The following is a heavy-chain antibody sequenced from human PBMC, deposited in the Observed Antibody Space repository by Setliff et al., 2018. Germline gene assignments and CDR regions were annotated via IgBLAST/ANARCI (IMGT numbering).Heavy chain of an antibody. Sequence: PSETLSLTCAVYGGSFSGYYWSWIRQPPGKGLEWIGEINHSGSTNYNPSLKSRGTISVDTSKNQFSLKLSSVTAADTAVYYCASSAGYSYGFRWGQGTLVTVSS. CDR1: GGSFSGYY. V-gene: IGHV4-34*01. CDR2: INHSGST. D-gene: IGHD5-18*01. J-gene: IGHJ4*02. CDR3: ASSAGYSYGFR.